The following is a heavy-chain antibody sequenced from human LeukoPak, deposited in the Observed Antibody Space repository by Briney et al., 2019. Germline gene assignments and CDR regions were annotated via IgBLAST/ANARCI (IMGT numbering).Heavy chain of an antibody. CDR1: GFTFSNYW. D-gene: IGHD1-26*01. CDR3: ARPSGTYPWFDP. CDR2: INTDGSTT. Sequence: PGGSLRLSCAASGFTFSNYWMHWVRRAPGKGLAWVSRINTDGSTTSYADSVKGRFTISRDNGKNTLYLQMNSLRAEDTAVYYCARPSGTYPWFDPWGQGTLVTVSS. J-gene: IGHJ5*02. V-gene: IGHV3-74*01.